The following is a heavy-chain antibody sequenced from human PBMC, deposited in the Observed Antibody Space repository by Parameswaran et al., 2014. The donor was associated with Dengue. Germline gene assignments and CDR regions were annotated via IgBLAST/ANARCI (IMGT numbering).Heavy chain of an antibody. CDR2: INHSGST. Sequence: GSLRLSCAVYGGSFSGYYWSWIRQPPGKGLEWIGEINHSGSTNYNPSLKSRVTISVDTSKNQFSLKLSSVTAADTAVYYCARARYCSSTSCLHLYYYYYMDVWGKGTTVTVSS. V-gene: IGHV4-34*01. D-gene: IGHD2-2*01. J-gene: IGHJ6*03. CDR1: GGSFSGYY. CDR3: ARARYCSSTSCLHLYYYYYMDV.